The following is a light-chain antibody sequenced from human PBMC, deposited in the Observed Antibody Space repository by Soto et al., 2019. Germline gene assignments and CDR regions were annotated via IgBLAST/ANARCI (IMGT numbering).Light chain of an antibody. CDR3: AAWDDSLSGRL. V-gene: IGLV1-47*01. J-gene: IGLJ3*02. Sequence: QSVLTQPPSASGTPGQRVTISCSGSSSNIGSNYVFWYQQLPGTAPKLLIYRNDQRPSGVPGRFSGSKSGTSASLAISGLRSEDEADYYCAAWDDSLSGRLFGGGTKVTVL. CDR1: SSNIGSNY. CDR2: RND.